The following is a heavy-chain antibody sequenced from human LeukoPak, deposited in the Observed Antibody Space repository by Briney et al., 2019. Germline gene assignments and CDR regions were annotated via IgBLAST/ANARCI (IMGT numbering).Heavy chain of an antibody. J-gene: IGHJ4*02. V-gene: IGHV1-46*01. Sequence: GASVKVSCKASGYTFTSNHIHWVRQAPGQGLEWMGVINPSGDSTSYAPNFQGRVTVTRDTSTSTVYMELSSLRSEDTAIYYCAKIAARDTGEGHWGQGTLVTVSS. CDR2: INPSGDST. CDR3: AKIAARDTGEGH. CDR1: GYTFTSNH. D-gene: IGHD6-6*01.